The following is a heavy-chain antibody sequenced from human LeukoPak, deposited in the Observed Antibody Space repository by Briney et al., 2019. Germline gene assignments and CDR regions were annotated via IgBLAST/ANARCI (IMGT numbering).Heavy chain of an antibody. J-gene: IGHJ6*03. CDR2: ISSSSSTI. CDR1: GFTFSSYS. D-gene: IGHD3-3*01. V-gene: IGHV3-48*01. CDR3: ARDLNDFWSGSYMDV. Sequence: GGSLRLSCVASGFTFSSYSMNWVRQAPGKGLEWVSYISSSSSTIYCADSVKGRFTISRDNAKNSLYLQMNSLRAEDTAVYYCARDLNDFWSGSYMDVWGKGTTVTVSS.